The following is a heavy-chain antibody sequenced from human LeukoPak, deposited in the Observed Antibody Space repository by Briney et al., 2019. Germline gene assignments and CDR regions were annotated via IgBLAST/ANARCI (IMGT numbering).Heavy chain of an antibody. CDR2: INHSGST. CDR1: GGSFSGYY. D-gene: IGHD3-16*01. J-gene: IGHJ5*02. V-gene: IGHV4-34*01. CDR3: ARRFGGHIEEHTHPGGWFDP. Sequence: SETLSLTCAVYGGSFSGYYWSWIRQPPGKGLEWIGEINHSGSTNYNPSLKSRVTISVDTSKNQFSLKLSSVTAADTAVYYCARRFGGHIEEHTHPGGWFDPWGQGTLVTVSS.